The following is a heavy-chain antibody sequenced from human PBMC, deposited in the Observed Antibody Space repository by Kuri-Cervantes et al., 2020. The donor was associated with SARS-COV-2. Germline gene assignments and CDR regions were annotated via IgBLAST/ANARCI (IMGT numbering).Heavy chain of an antibody. V-gene: IGHV4-4*07. D-gene: IGHD3-3*01. CDR3: ARGITIFGLQEYYYYGMDV. CDR2: IYTSGST. CDR1: GGSISSYY. Sequence: GSLRLSCTVSGGSISSYYWSWIRQPAGKGLEWIGRIYTSGSTNYNPSLKSRVTMSVDTSKNQFSLKLSSVTAADTAVYYCARGITIFGLQEYYYYGMDVWGQGTTVTVSS. J-gene: IGHJ6*02.